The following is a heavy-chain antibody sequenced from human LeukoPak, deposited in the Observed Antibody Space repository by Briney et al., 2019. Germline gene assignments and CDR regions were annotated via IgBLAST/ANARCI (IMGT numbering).Heavy chain of an antibody. D-gene: IGHD1-26*01. CDR2: TYYRSRWYN. Sequence: SQTLSLTCALSGDSVSSNSTAWNWIRQSPSRGLEWLGRTYYRSRWYNDYAVSMKGRIIINPDTSTNQFSLQLNSVTPEDTAVYYCARSSVVGATSYYYYYMDVWGKGTTVTVSS. V-gene: IGHV6-1*01. J-gene: IGHJ6*03. CDR3: ARSSVVGATSYYYYYMDV. CDR1: GDSVSSNSTA.